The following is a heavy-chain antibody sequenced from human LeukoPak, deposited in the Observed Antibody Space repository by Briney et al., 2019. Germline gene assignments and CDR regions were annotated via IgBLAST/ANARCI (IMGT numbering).Heavy chain of an antibody. CDR1: GGSFSGYY. Sequence: SETLSLTCAVYGGSFSGYYWSWIRQPPGKGLEWIGSIYYSGNTYYNPSLKSRVTISVDMSKNQISLKLSSVTAADTAVYYCARDRLLWFGELDFWGQGTLVIVSS. D-gene: IGHD3-10*01. V-gene: IGHV4-34*01. J-gene: IGHJ4*02. CDR3: ARDRLLWFGELDF. CDR2: IYYSGNT.